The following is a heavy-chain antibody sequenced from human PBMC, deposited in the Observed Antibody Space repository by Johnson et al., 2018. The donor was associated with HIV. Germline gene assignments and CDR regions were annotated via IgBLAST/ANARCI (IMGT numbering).Heavy chain of an antibody. CDR1: GFTFSDHY. Sequence: VQLVESGGGLDQPGGSLRLSCAASGFTFSDHYMDWVRQAPGKGLEWVGRTRNKANSYTTEYAASVKGRFTISRDDSKNSLYLQINSLKTEDTAVYYCAKDRVVIAAHDAFDIWGQGTMVTVSS. J-gene: IGHJ3*02. D-gene: IGHD2-21*01. V-gene: IGHV3-72*01. CDR2: TRNKANSYTT. CDR3: AKDRVVIAAHDAFDI.